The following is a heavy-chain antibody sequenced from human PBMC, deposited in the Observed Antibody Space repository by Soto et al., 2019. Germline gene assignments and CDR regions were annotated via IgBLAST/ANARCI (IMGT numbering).Heavy chain of an antibody. J-gene: IGHJ4*02. Sequence: EVQLLESGGDLVQPGGSLRLSCAASGFSFGGYGMSWVRQAPGKGLEWVSALSGSGSTTYYADSVRGRFIISRDNSRDTLFLQMNSLRAEDPAVYFCAKASKGYTGYDLDYWGQGTVVPVSP. CDR1: GFSFGGYG. V-gene: IGHV3-23*01. CDR2: LSGSGSTT. CDR3: AKASKGYTGYDLDY. D-gene: IGHD5-12*01.